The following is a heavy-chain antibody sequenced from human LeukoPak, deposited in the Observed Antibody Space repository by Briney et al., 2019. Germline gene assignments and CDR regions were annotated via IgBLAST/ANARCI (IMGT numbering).Heavy chain of an antibody. CDR3: AHARTGSWNDGRDFDY. D-gene: IGHD1-1*01. J-gene: IGHJ4*02. V-gene: IGHV3-23*01. CDR2: ISGSGGST. CDR1: GFTFSSYA. Sequence: PGGSLRLSCAASGFTFSSYAMSWVRQAPGKGLEWVSAISGSGGSTYYADSVKGRFTISRDNSKNTLYLQMNSLRAEDTAVYYCAHARTGSWNDGRDFDYWGQGTLVTVSS.